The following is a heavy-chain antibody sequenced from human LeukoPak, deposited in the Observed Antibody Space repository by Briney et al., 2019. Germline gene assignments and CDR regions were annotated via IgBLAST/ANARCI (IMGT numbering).Heavy chain of an antibody. J-gene: IGHJ3*02. Sequence: PSQTLSLTCTVSGGSISSGSYYWSWIRQPAGKGLEWIGRIYTSGSTNYNPSLRGRVTISLDTSKNQFSLELSSVTAADTAVYYCARGGGGATESGTFDIWGQGTMVTVSS. CDR2: IYTSGST. D-gene: IGHD1-26*01. V-gene: IGHV4-61*02. CDR1: GGSISSGSYY. CDR3: ARGGGGATESGTFDI.